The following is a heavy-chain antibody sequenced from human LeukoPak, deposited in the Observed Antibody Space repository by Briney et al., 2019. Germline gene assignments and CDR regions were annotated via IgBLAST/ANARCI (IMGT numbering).Heavy chain of an antibody. CDR2: ISAYNGNT. J-gene: IGHJ4*02. Sequence: ASVKVPCKASGYTFTSYGISWVRQAPGQGLEWMGWISAYNGNTNYAQKLQGRVTMTTDTSTSTAYMELRSLRSDDTAVYYCAGYYGSGSYLEGDYWGQGTLVTVSS. V-gene: IGHV1-18*01. CDR3: AGYYGSGSYLEGDY. D-gene: IGHD3-10*01. CDR1: GYTFTSYG.